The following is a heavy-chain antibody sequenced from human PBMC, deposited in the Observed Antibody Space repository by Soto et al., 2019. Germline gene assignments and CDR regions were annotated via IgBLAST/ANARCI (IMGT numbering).Heavy chain of an antibody. CDR2: INPNSGGT. CDR1: GYTFTGYY. Sequence: ASVKVSCKASGYTFTGYYMHWVRQAPGQGLEWMGWINPNSGGTNYAQTFQGRVTMTTDTSTSTVYMELRSLRSDDTAVYYCGREGVALYYYYGMDVWGQGTPVTVSS. D-gene: IGHD5-12*01. J-gene: IGHJ6*02. V-gene: IGHV1-2*02. CDR3: GREGVALYYYYGMDV.